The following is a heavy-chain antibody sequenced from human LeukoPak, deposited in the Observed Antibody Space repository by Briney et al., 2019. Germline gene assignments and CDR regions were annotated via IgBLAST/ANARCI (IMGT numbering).Heavy chain of an antibody. D-gene: IGHD5-12*01. Sequence: GGSLRLSCETPRFSFRNDWMTWVHQAQGKGLEWVANINRDGSRQNYVDSVKGRFTISRDNTKNSVFLQINSLRVEDTARYFCARDTSPSSSGTYFDALDMWGQGTMVTVSP. J-gene: IGHJ3*02. CDR2: INRDGSRQ. CDR1: RFSFRNDW. CDR3: ARDTSPSSSGTYFDALDM. V-gene: IGHV3-7*01.